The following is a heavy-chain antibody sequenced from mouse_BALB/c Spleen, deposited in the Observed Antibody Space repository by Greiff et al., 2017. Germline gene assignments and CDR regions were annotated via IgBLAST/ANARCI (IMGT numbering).Heavy chain of an antibody. J-gene: IGHJ4*01. Sequence: EVMLVESGGGLVQPGGSLRLSCATSGFTFTDYYMSWVRQPPGKALEWLGFIRNKANGYTTEYSASVKGRFTISRDNSQSILYLQMNTLRAEDSATYYCARAVYYYAMDYWGQGTSVTVSS. CDR3: ARAVYYYAMDY. CDR1: GFTFTDYY. CDR2: IRNKANGYTT. V-gene: IGHV7-3*02.